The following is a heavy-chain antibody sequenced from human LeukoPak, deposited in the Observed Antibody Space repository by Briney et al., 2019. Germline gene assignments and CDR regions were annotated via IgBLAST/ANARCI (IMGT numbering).Heavy chain of an antibody. V-gene: IGHV4-34*01. CDR1: GGSFSGYY. Sequence: SETLSLTCAVYGGSFSGYYWSWIRQPPGKGLEWIGEINHSGSTNYNPSLKSRVTISVDTSNNQFSLKLSSVTAADTAVFYCARRGGSLIEGLDYAFDIWGQGTMVTVSS. J-gene: IGHJ3*02. CDR2: INHSGST. D-gene: IGHD3-22*01. CDR3: ARRGGSLIEGLDYAFDI.